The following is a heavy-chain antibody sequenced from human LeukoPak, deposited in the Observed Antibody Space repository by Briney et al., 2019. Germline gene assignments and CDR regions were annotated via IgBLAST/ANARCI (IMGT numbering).Heavy chain of an antibody. CDR2: ISYDGSNK. CDR3: ARDPPSPLYGDYAWGYFDY. D-gene: IGHD4-17*01. V-gene: IGHV3-30-3*01. Sequence: GGSLRLSCAASGFTLSSYAMSWVRQAPGKGLEWVAVISYDGSNKYYADSVKGRFTISRDNSKNTLYLQMNSLRAEDTAVYYCARDPPSPLYGDYAWGYFDYWGQGTLVTVSS. J-gene: IGHJ4*02. CDR1: GFTLSSYA.